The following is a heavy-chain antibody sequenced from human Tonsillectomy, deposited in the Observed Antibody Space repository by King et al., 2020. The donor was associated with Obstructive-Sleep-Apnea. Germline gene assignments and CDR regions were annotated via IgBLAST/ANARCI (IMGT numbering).Heavy chain of an antibody. CDR2: VFYSGST. CDR3: ARDDRITMIRGIVMGAWFDP. CDR1: GYSISSGYY. J-gene: IGHJ5*02. D-gene: IGHD3-10*01. V-gene: IGHV4-38-2*02. Sequence: QVQLQESGPGLVKPSETLSLTCTVSGYSISSGYYWGWIRQPPGKGLEWIGSVFYSGSTYYNPSLKSRVTISLDTSKNQFSLNLGSVTAADTAVYYCARDDRITMIRGIVMGAWFDPWGQGTLVTVSS.